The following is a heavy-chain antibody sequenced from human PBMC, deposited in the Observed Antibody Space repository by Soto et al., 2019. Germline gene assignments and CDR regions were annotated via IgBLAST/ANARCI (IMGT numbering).Heavy chain of an antibody. D-gene: IGHD2-15*01. V-gene: IGHV4-39*01. J-gene: IGHJ6*02. CDR2: MFYSGLT. CDR1: GYSVSISDYY. Sequence: SETLSLTCSVSGYSVSISDYYWACIRQPPGKGLEWIGSMFYSGLTYYNPSLKSRVTLSVDTSKHQFSVRLNSVTAADTAVYYCAPLSVSLSGPYGIHVWGQGTTVTVSS. CDR3: APLSVSLSGPYGIHV.